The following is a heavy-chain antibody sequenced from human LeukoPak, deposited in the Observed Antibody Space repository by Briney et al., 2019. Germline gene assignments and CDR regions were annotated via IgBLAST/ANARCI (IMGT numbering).Heavy chain of an antibody. V-gene: IGHV1-18*01. D-gene: IGHD3-22*01. CDR1: GYTFTSYG. CDR2: TSAYNGNT. CDR3: AREAYYYDSSVNDY. Sequence: ASVKVSCKASGYTFTSYGISSVRQAPGQGLEWMGWTSAYNGNTNHAQNLQGRVTMTTDTSTSTAYMELRSLRSDDTAVYYCAREAYYYDSSVNDYWGQGTLVTVCS. J-gene: IGHJ4*02.